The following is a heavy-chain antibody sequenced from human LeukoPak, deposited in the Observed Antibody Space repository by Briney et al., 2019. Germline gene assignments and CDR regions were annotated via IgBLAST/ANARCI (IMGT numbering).Heavy chain of an antibody. CDR2: INQDGSKK. CDR3: ARDHAYRTDY. V-gene: IGHV3-7*01. CDR1: GFSFSNDW. D-gene: IGHD2-2*01. Sequence: GGSLRLSCAASGFSFSNDWMCWVRQAPGKGLEWVANINQDGSKKYYVDSVKGRFTISRDNAKNSLYLQMSSLRAEDTAVYYCARDHAYRTDYWGQGTLVTVSS. J-gene: IGHJ4*02.